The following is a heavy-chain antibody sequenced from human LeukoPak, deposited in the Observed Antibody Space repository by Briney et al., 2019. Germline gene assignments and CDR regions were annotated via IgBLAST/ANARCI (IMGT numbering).Heavy chain of an antibody. CDR2: VSAYNGNT. CDR1: GYTFSTHG. Sequence: ASVKVSCKASGYTFSTHGISWVRQAPGQGLEWMGWVSAYNGNTNYAQKLQGRVTMTTDTSTTTVYMELRSLTSDGTAVYYCARDRWRPPVGMDVWGQGTTVTVSS. J-gene: IGHJ6*02. CDR3: ARDRWRPPVGMDV. D-gene: IGHD4-23*01. V-gene: IGHV1-18*01.